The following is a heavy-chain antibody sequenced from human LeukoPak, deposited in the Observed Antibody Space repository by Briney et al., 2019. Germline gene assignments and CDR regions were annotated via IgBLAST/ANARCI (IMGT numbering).Heavy chain of an antibody. CDR2: ISAYNGNT. CDR3: ARGPKAVYYMDV. J-gene: IGHJ6*03. CDR1: GYTFTSYG. V-gene: IGHV1-18*01. Sequence: ASVKVSCKASGYTFTSYGVSCVRQAPGQGLECMGWISAYNGNTNYAQKLQGRVTMTTDTSTSTAYMELRSLRSDDTAVYYCARGPKAVYYMDVWGKGTTVTVSS.